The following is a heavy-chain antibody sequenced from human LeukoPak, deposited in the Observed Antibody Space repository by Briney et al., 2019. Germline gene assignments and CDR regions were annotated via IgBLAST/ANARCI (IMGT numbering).Heavy chain of an antibody. D-gene: IGHD3-3*02. CDR3: ARAPVSRGFDY. CDR2: ISGSGGST. Sequence: SGGSLRLSCAASGFTFSSYAMSWVRQAPGKGLEWVSAISGSGGSTYYADSVKGRFTISRDNSENTLYLQMNSLRAEDTAVYYCARAPVSRGFDYWGQGTLVTVSS. CDR1: GFTFSSYA. J-gene: IGHJ4*02. V-gene: IGHV3-23*01.